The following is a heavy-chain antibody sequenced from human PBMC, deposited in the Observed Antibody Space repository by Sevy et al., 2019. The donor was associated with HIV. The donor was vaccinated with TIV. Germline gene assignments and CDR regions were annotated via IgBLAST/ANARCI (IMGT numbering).Heavy chain of an antibody. J-gene: IGHJ6*02. Sequence: GGSLRLSCAASGFTFSNAWMSWVRQAPGKGLEWVGRIKSKTDGGTTDYAAPVKGRFTISRDDSKNTLYLQMNSLKTEYTAVYYCTTDLLWFREYPSYGMDVWGQGTTFTVSS. V-gene: IGHV3-15*01. CDR1: GFTFSNAW. CDR2: IKSKTDGGTT. D-gene: IGHD3-10*01. CDR3: TTDLLWFREYPSYGMDV.